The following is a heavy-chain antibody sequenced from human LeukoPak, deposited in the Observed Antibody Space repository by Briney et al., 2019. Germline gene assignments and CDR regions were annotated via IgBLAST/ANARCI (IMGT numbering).Heavy chain of an antibody. Sequence: GGSLILSCAASGFTFSSYDMHSVRQTAGQGLELVSTIGTNAETYYLASVKGRFTISRENAKNSLYLQMNSLRAGDTAVYYCARGGDFGYSYGGYYYMDVWGKGTTVTVSS. J-gene: IGHJ6*03. D-gene: IGHD5-18*01. CDR1: GFTFSSYD. CDR3: ARGGDFGYSYGGYYYMDV. V-gene: IGHV3-13*01. CDR2: IGTNAET.